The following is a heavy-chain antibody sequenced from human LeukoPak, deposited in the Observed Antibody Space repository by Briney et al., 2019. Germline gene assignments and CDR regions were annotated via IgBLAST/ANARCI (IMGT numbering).Heavy chain of an antibody. CDR1: GFTFSNAW. Sequence: GGSLRLSCAASGFTFSNAWMSWVRQAPGKGLEWVGRIKSKTDDGTTDYAAPVKGRFTISRDDSKNTLYLQMNSLKTEDTAVYYCTTEAPMITFGGVIVIPHYYFDYWGQGTLVTVSS. CDR2: IKSKTDDGTT. D-gene: IGHD3-16*02. V-gene: IGHV3-15*01. CDR3: TTEAPMITFGGVIVIPHYYFDY. J-gene: IGHJ4*02.